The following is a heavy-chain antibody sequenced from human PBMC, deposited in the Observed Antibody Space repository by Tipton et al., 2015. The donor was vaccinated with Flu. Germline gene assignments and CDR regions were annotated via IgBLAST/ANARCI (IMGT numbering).Heavy chain of an antibody. CDR1: GDSINTYF. CDR3: ARLSSNWYHQLDN. V-gene: IGHV4-4*07. D-gene: IGHD6-13*01. CDR2: LEPYGGT. J-gene: IGHJ4*02. Sequence: TLSLTCNVSGDSINTYFWSWLRQPAGKGLEWIGRLEPYGGTDYNPSLKSRVTISTDTSKNQFSLKLSSVTAADTAVYYCARLSSNWYHQLDNWGQGTLVTVSS.